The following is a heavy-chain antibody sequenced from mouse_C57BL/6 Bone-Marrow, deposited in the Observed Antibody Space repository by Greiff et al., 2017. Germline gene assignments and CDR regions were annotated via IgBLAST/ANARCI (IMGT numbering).Heavy chain of an antibody. CDR3: ARERYGFYWYFDV. CDR1: GYAFSSSW. V-gene: IGHV1-82*01. Sequence: VQLQQSGPELVKPGASVKISCKASGYAFSSSWMNWVKQRPGKGLEWIGRIYPGDGDTNYNGKFKGKATLTADKSSSTAYMQLSSLTSEDSAVYFCARERYGFYWYFDVWGTGTTVTVSS. J-gene: IGHJ1*03. CDR2: IYPGDGDT. D-gene: IGHD2-2*01.